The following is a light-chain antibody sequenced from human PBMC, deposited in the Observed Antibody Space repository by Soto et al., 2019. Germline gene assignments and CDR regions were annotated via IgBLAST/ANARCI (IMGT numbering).Light chain of an antibody. CDR3: QQRSQWPPMT. V-gene: IGKV3-11*01. CDR1: QSISTY. Sequence: EIVLTQSPATLSLSPGERATLSCRASQSISTYLAWYQVKPGQAPRLLIYDASSRATGVPARFSGSGSGTDFSLTISSLEPEDVAVYYCQQRSQWPPMTFGQGTRLEMK. J-gene: IGKJ5*01. CDR2: DAS.